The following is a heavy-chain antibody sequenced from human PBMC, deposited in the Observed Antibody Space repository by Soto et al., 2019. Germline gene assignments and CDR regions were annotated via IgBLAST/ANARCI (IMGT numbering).Heavy chain of an antibody. Sequence: QVKLVQSGAEVKKPGASVKVSCKASGYTFSDHDINWVRQATGQGPEWLGWMNPNSGDTGYAQNFQGRVTMTRDNPIRTAYMELSSVRSEDTAVYHCARVGGNWNDGYFDYWGQGTLVTVSS. D-gene: IGHD1-1*01. V-gene: IGHV1-8*01. CDR2: MNPNSGDT. CDR3: ARVGGNWNDGYFDY. CDR1: GYTFSDHD. J-gene: IGHJ4*02.